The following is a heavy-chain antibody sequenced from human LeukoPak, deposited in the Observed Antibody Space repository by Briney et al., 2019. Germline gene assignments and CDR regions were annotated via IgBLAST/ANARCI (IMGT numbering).Heavy chain of an antibody. CDR2: IRYDGSNK. V-gene: IGHV3-30*02. D-gene: IGHD1-1*01. CDR1: GFTSSTYG. CDR3: AKDKDPWKSTAISDFDY. J-gene: IGHJ4*02. Sequence: GGSLRLSCAASGFTSSTYGMHWVRQAPGKGLEWVAFIRYDGSNKYYADSVKGRFTISRDNSKNTLYLQMNSLRGEDTAVYFCAKDKDPWKSTAISDFDYWGQGTLVTVSS.